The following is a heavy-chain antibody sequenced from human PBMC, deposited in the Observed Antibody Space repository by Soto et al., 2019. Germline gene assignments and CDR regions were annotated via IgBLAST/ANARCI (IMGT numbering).Heavy chain of an antibody. CDR2: IWYDGSNK. CDR1: GFTFSSYG. Sequence: GGSLRLSCAASGFTFSSYGMHWVRQAPGKGLEWVAVIWYDGSNKYYADSVKGRFTISRDNSKNTLYLQMNSLRAEDTAVYYCAREAGGGWYDNYWGQGTLVTVSS. D-gene: IGHD6-19*01. CDR3: AREAGGGWYDNY. J-gene: IGHJ4*02. V-gene: IGHV3-33*01.